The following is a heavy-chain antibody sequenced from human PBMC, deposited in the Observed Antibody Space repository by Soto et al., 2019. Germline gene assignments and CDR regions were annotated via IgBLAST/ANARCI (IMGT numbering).Heavy chain of an antibody. CDR3: AKVAESSNWYDPPDY. CDR2: ISTSGHV. D-gene: IGHD1-1*01. J-gene: IGHJ4*02. Sequence: LSLTCSVSGGSLSKYYWSWIRQPAGKGLEWIGRISTSGHVVSKVSLRSRLTMSVDMSNNHFSLKLTSVTAADTAVYYCAKVAESSNWYDPPDYWGKGTLVTVS. V-gene: IGHV4-4*07. CDR1: GGSLSKYY.